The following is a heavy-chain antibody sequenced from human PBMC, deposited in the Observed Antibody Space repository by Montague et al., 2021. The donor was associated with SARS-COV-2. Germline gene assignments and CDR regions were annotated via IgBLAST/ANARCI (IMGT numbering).Heavy chain of an antibody. J-gene: IGHJ4*02. D-gene: IGHD3-22*01. CDR1: GFTFNSYA. V-gene: IGHV3-23*03. CDR3: AKTHRYYNRNFDY. CDR2: IYSGGSST. Sequence: SLRLSCAASGFTFNSYAMSWVRQAPGKGLEWVSIIYSGGSSTYYADSXKVRFTISRDNSKNTLYLQMNSMIAEDTAVYYCAKTHRYYNRNFDYWGQGTLVTVSS.